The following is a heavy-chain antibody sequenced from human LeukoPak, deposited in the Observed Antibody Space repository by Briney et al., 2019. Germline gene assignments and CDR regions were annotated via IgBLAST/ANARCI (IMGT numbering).Heavy chain of an antibody. V-gene: IGHV3-30*04. Sequence: GGSLRLSCAASGLTFSRYVMIWVRQAPGKGLQWVSTISYDGENKYYVDSVKGRFTISRDNSKNTLYLQMNSLRTEDTAVYYCARAGGQLLHCFGYFEYWGQGTLVTVSS. CDR2: ISYDGENK. CDR1: GLTFSRYV. D-gene: IGHD6-13*01. CDR3: ARAGGQLLHCFGYFEY. J-gene: IGHJ4*02.